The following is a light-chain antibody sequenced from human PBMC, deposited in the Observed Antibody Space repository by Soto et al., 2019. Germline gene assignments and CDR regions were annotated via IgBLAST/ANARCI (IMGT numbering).Light chain of an antibody. CDR3: QQYGSSLYT. CDR1: QSVYSSY. V-gene: IGKV3-20*01. J-gene: IGKJ2*01. Sequence: ENVLTQSPGTLSLSPGERATLSCRASQSVYSSYLAWYQQKPGQAPRLLIYGTSTRATGIPDRFSGSGSGTDFTLNINRLEPQDFAVYYCQQYGSSLYTFGQGTKLAIK. CDR2: GTS.